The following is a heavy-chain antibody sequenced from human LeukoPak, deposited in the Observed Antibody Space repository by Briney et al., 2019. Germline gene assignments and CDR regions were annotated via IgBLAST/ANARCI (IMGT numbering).Heavy chain of an antibody. Sequence: SETLSLTCSVSGGSISSYYWIWIRQPPGKGLEWIGYIYYSGSTNYNPSLKSRVTISVDTSKNQFSLKLNSVTAADTAVYYCATLGTTVTNPFDYWGQGTLVTGSS. V-gene: IGHV4-59*08. D-gene: IGHD4-17*01. CDR1: GGSISSYY. J-gene: IGHJ4*02. CDR3: ATLGTTVTNPFDY. CDR2: IYYSGST.